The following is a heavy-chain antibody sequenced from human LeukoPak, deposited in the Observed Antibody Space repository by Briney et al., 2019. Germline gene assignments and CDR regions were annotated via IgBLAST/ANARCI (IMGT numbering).Heavy chain of an antibody. V-gene: IGHV4-4*09. J-gene: IGHJ4*02. Sequence: SETLSPTCSVSGGSLTNYYWGWVRQPPGKGLEYIGYIHSDGTTNYNPSLKSRVTVSLDTSRTHFSLRLSFVTAADTAVYYRGGEALHFDYWGQGTLVAVSS. CDR2: IHSDGTT. CDR3: GGEALHFDY. D-gene: IGHD3-16*01. CDR1: GGSLTNYY.